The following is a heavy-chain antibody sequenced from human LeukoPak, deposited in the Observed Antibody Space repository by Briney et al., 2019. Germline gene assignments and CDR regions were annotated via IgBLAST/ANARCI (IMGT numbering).Heavy chain of an antibody. CDR3: ASSDSGYDFWFDY. CDR2: IYYRGST. D-gene: IGHD5-12*01. V-gene: IGHV4-59*01. Sequence: PSETLSLTCTVSGGSISSYYWSWIRQPPGKGLEWIGYIYYRGSTNYNPSLKSRVTISVDTSKNQFSLKLSSVTAADTAVYYCASSDSGYDFWFDYWGQGTLVTVSS. J-gene: IGHJ4*02. CDR1: GGSISSYY.